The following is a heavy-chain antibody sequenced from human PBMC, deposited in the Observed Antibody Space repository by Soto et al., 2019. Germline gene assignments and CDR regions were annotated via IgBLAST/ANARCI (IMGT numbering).Heavy chain of an antibody. CDR1: GFTFSSYG. Sequence: GGSLRLSCAASGFTFSSYGMHWVRQAPGKGLEWVAVISYDGSNKYYADSVKGRFTISRDNSKNTLYLQMNSLRAEDTAVYYCAKGSYSSSWRYYYYYGMDVWGQGTTVTVSS. V-gene: IGHV3-30*18. CDR2: ISYDGSNK. D-gene: IGHD6-13*01. J-gene: IGHJ6*02. CDR3: AKGSYSSSWRYYYYYGMDV.